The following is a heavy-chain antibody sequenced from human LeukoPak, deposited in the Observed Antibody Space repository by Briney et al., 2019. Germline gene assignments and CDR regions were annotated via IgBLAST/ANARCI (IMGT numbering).Heavy chain of an antibody. CDR3: ARRGGSLVFDY. V-gene: IGHV1-46*01. Sequence: GASVKVSCKSSGYPFTNYYIHWVRQAPRQGLEWMGVINPSGGYTTYAQEFQGRVTVTSDTSTSTLYMELSSLTSEDTAIYYCARRGGSLVFDYWGQGTLVTVPS. CDR2: INPSGGYT. CDR1: GYPFTNYY. J-gene: IGHJ4*02. D-gene: IGHD3-10*01.